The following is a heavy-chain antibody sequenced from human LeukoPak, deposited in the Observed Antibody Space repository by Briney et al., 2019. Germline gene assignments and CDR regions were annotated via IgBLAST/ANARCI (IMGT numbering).Heavy chain of an antibody. V-gene: IGHV3-74*01. CDR2: INSDGSST. J-gene: IGHJ3*02. CDR3: ARDEVVGARVGAFDI. Sequence: PGGSLRLSCAASGFTFSSYWMHWVRQAPGKGLVWVSRINSDGSSTYYADSVKGRFSISRDNAKNTLYLQMNSLRAEDTAVYYCARDEVVGARVGAFDIWGQGTMVTVSS. CDR1: GFTFSSYW. D-gene: IGHD1-26*01.